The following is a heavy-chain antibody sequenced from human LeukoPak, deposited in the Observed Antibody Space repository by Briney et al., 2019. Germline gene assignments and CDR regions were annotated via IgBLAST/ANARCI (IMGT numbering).Heavy chain of an antibody. CDR2: IYHSGST. Sequence: PSETLSLTCAVSGYSISSGYYWGWIRQPPGKGLEWIGSIYHSGSTYYNPSLKSRVTISVDTSKNQFSLKLSSVTAADTAVYYCARDYYMDVWGKGTTVTVSS. CDR1: GYSISSGYY. V-gene: IGHV4-38-2*02. CDR3: ARDYYMDV. J-gene: IGHJ6*03.